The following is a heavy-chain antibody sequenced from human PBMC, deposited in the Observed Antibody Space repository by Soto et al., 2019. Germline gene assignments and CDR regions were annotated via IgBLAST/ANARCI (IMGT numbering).Heavy chain of an antibody. J-gene: IGHJ4*02. D-gene: IGHD2-15*01. CDR1: GFTFRSYD. V-gene: IGHV3-30*03. CDR2: ISFDGTNK. Sequence: QVQLVESGGGVVQPGRSLRLSCAASGFTFRSYDMHWVRQAPGKGLEWVAMISFDGTNKYYSDSMKGRFIISRDNSRNTLYLEMNRLRAEDTAVYFCSILSVAAFHYWGQGTPVTVSS. CDR3: SILSVAAFHY.